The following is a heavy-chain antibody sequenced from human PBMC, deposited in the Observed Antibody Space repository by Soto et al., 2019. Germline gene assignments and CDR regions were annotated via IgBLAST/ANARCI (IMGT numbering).Heavy chain of an antibody. CDR3: AHRPGFSMAFDY. Sequence: GPTLVNPTQTLTLTCTFSGFSLSTYGVGVGWIRQPPGKALEWLALIYWDDDTRFSPSLNSRLAITKDTSKSQVVLTMTHMDPVDTATYYCAHRPGFSMAFDYWGPGSLVTVSS. V-gene: IGHV2-5*02. CDR2: IYWDDDT. D-gene: IGHD3-10*01. CDR1: GFSLSTYGVG. J-gene: IGHJ4*02.